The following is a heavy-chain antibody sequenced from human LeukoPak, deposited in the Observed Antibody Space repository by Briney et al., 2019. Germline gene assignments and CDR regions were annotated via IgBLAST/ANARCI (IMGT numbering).Heavy chain of an antibody. V-gene: IGHV1-2*02. CDR3: ARLQEGVAFFDY. CDR1: GYTFTDYY. CDR2: INPNGGGT. Sequence: WASVKVSCKASGYTFTDYYIHWVRQAPGQGLEWMGWINPNGGGTNYAQKFQGRVTMTRNTSISTAYMELRSLRSDDTAVYYCARLQEGVAFFDYWGQGTLVTVSS. D-gene: IGHD2-15*01. J-gene: IGHJ4*02.